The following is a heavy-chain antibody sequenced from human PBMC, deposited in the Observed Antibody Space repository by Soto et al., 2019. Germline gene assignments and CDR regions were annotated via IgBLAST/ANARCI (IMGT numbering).Heavy chain of an antibody. CDR1: GFTFFTSA. Sequence: SVKVSCKASGFTFFTSAVQWVRQARGQRLEWIGWIVVGSGNTNYAQKFQERVTITRDMSTNTAYMELSSLRAEDTALYYCAADPYCGGDCYFDYWGQGIMVTVSS. D-gene: IGHD2-21*02. CDR3: AADPYCGGDCYFDY. CDR2: IVVGSGNT. V-gene: IGHV1-58*01. J-gene: IGHJ4*02.